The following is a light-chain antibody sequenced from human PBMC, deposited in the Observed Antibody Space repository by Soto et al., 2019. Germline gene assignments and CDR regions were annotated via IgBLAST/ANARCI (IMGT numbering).Light chain of an antibody. V-gene: IGKV1-9*01. CDR1: GDIKSS. CDR2: APS. CDR3: QQLNHFPLT. J-gene: IGKJ4*01. Sequence: DIQVTQSPSFLSASVGDKVTITCRASGDIKSSLAWYQQKPGKAPKFLMYAPSTLQSEVQSSFEGSGSGTEFTLTITGLQAEDFATYCCQQLNHFPLTFGGGTMVDTK.